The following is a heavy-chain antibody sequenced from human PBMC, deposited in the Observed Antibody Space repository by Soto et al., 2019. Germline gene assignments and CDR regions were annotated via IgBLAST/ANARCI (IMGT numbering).Heavy chain of an antibody. D-gene: IGHD3-10*01. CDR2: LGAGGDT. CDR1: GFTVSSYD. J-gene: IGHJ4*02. CDR3: ARGTMVRGTLDPGISGPLDY. Sequence: EVQLVESGGGLVQPGGSLRLACAASGFTVSSYDMHRVRHVTGKGLEWVSTLGAGGDTYFPDSVKGRFTISRDHAKNSLYLQMNNLGAGDTAVYYCARGTMVRGTLDPGISGPLDYWGQGTLVVVSS. V-gene: IGHV3-13*01.